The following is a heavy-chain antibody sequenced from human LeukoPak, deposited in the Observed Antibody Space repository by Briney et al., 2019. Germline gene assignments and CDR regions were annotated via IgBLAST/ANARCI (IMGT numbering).Heavy chain of an antibody. V-gene: IGHV3-23*01. Sequence: GGSLRLSCAASGFTFSSYAMSWVHQAPGKGLEWVSAISGSGGSTYYADSVKGRFTISKDNSKNTLYLQMNSLRAEDTAVYYCAKDAPIAAAGLTSFDYWGQGTLVTVSS. D-gene: IGHD6-13*01. CDR1: GFTFSSYA. CDR2: ISGSGGST. CDR3: AKDAPIAAAGLTSFDY. J-gene: IGHJ4*02.